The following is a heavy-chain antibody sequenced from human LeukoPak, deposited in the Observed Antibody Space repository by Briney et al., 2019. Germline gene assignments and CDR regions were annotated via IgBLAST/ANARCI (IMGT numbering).Heavy chain of an antibody. D-gene: IGHD3/OR15-3a*01. CDR1: GFTFSSYG. Sequence: GGSLRLSCAASGFTFSSYGMHWVRQAPGKGLEWVAFIRYDGSNKYYADSVKGRFTISRDNSKNTLYLQMNSLRAEDTAVYYCAKRGTGYYTRTYYYYYMDVWGKGTTVTISS. J-gene: IGHJ6*03. V-gene: IGHV3-30*02. CDR3: AKRGTGYYTRTYYYYYMDV. CDR2: IRYDGSNK.